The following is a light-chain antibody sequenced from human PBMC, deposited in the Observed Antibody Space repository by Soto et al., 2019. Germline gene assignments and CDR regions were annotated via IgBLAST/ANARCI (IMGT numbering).Light chain of an antibody. J-gene: IGKJ4*01. CDR3: QQSGTSPLLT. CDR1: QSVSSSY. Sequence: EIVLTQSPGTLSLSPGERATLSCRASQSVSSSYLAWYQQKPGQAPRLLIYGASNRATGIPDRFSGSYSGTDFTLTISRLEPEDFAVYFCQQSGTSPLLTFGGGTKVDIK. CDR2: GAS. V-gene: IGKV3-20*01.